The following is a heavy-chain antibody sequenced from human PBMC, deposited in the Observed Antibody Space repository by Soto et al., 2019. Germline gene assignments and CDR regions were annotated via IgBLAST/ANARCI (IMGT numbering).Heavy chain of an antibody. CDR2: IYYRGNT. Sequence: QVQLQESGPGLVKPSETLSLTCTVAGGSISSSGYYWGWIRQPPGQGLEWIGNIYYRGNTHYSPSLKRRVTISVDTSRNQFSLQLRSVTAAETAVYYCVRGGSYPDFYFDFWGQGTLVIVSS. V-gene: IGHV4-39*01. J-gene: IGHJ4*02. D-gene: IGHD1-26*01. CDR3: VRGGSYPDFYFDF. CDR1: GGSISSSGYY.